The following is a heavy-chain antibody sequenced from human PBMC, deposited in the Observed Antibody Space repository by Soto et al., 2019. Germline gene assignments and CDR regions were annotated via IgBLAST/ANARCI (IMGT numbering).Heavy chain of an antibody. D-gene: IGHD6-6*01. CDR2: IIPILGIA. J-gene: IGHJ4*02. CDR3: ARAQTSYYFDY. CDR1: GGTFSSYT. V-gene: IGHV1-69*02. Sequence: SVKVSCKASGGTFSSYTISWVRQAPGQGLEWMGRIIPILGIANYAQKFQGRVTITADKSTSTAYMELSSLRSEDTAVYYCARAQTSYYFDYWGQGTLVTVSS.